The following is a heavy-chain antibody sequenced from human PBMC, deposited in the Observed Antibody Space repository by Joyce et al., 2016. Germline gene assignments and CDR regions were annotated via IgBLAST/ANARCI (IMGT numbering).Heavy chain of an antibody. CDR1: GFSFSGYW. Sequence: EVQLVESGGGLVQPGGSLRLSCAASGFSFSGYWFHWVRQAPGKGWVWVSRINTDGSSTRFADSVKGRFTISRDNAKNTLYLQMNSLRAEDTAVYYCVRGISARPGGPNWFDPWGQGTLVTVSS. CDR2: INTDGSST. CDR3: VRGISARPGGPNWFDP. D-gene: IGHD6-6*01. J-gene: IGHJ5*02. V-gene: IGHV3-74*01.